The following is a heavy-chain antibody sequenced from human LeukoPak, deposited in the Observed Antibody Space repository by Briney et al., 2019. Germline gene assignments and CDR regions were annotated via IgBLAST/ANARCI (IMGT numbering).Heavy chain of an antibody. D-gene: IGHD3-22*01. V-gene: IGHV1-2*02. Sequence: ASVKVSCKAPGYTFTGYYMHWVRQAPGQGLEWMGWINPNSGGTNYAQKFQGRVTMTRDTSISTAYMELSRLRSDDTAVYYCARVMHYDSSGGDAFDIWGQGTMVTVSS. CDR2: INPNSGGT. CDR1: GYTFTGYY. CDR3: ARVMHYDSSGGDAFDI. J-gene: IGHJ3*02.